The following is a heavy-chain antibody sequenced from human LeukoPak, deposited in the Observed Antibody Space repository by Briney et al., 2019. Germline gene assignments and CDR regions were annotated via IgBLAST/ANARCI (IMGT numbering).Heavy chain of an antibody. Sequence: ASVKVSCKASGYTFTGYYMHWVRQAPGQGLEWMGWINPNSGGTNYAQKFQGRVTMTRDTSISTAYMELSRLRSDDTAVYYCARDRDFVNIVATPRGALDYWGQGTLVTVSS. V-gene: IGHV1-2*02. CDR3: ARDRDFVNIVATPRGALDY. J-gene: IGHJ4*02. CDR1: GYTFTGYY. D-gene: IGHD5-12*01. CDR2: INPNSGGT.